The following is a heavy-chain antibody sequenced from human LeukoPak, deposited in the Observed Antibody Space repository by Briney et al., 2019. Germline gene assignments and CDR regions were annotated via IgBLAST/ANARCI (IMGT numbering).Heavy chain of an antibody. D-gene: IGHD3-10*01. V-gene: IGHV3-30*02. CDR1: GFTFSSYG. CDR2: IRYDGSNK. CDR3: ARQGFVVSMVREVITKNPTYYFDY. Sequence: GGSLRLSCAASGFTFSSYGMHWVRQAPGKGLEWVAFIRYDGSNKYYADSVKGRFTISRDNSKNTLYLQMNSLRAEDTAVYYCARQGFVVSMVREVITKNPTYYFDYWGQGTLVSVSS. J-gene: IGHJ4*02.